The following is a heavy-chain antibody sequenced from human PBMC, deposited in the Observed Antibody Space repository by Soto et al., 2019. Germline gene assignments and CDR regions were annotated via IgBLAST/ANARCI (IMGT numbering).Heavy chain of an antibody. CDR3: AKDSGYDSFES. CDR2: ISHVETT. V-gene: IGHV4-30-2*06. D-gene: IGHD5-12*01. J-gene: IGHJ4*02. CDR1: VVTISYGGYS. Sequence: SETLSLTCSFSVVTISYGGYSWSWIRQSPWKGLEWLGYISHVETTYYNPSFQSRLSLSIDRTRNQFSLTLSSMTAADKAVYYCAKDSGYDSFESWGQGTQVTVSS.